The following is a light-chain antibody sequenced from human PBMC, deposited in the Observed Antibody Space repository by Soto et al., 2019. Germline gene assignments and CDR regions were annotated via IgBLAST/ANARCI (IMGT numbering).Light chain of an antibody. Sequence: DIKMTQSPSTLSGSVGDRVTITCRASQSISSWLAWYQQKPGKAPKLLIYKASKLEGGVPSRFSGSGSGTEFTLTISSLQPDDFATYHCQQYDSYPWTFGQGTKVEIK. J-gene: IGKJ1*01. CDR1: QSISSW. CDR3: QQYDSYPWT. CDR2: KAS. V-gene: IGKV1-5*03.